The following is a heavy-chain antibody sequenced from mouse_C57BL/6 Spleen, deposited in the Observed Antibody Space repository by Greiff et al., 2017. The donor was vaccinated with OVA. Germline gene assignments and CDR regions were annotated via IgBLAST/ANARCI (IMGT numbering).Heavy chain of an antibody. CDR1: GFNIKDYY. CDR2: IDPEDGET. D-gene: IGHD1-2*01. V-gene: IGHV14-2*01. Sequence: EVKLVESGAELVKPGASVKLSCTASGFNIKDYYMHWVKQRTEQGLEWIGRIDPEDGETKYAPKFQGKATITADTSSNTAYLQLSSLTSEDTAVYYCARRITTALGAMDYWGQGTSVTVSS. J-gene: IGHJ4*01. CDR3: ARRITTALGAMDY.